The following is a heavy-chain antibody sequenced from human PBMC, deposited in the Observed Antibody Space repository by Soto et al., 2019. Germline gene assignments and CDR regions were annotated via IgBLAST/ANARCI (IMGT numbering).Heavy chain of an antibody. V-gene: IGHV3-48*03. CDR1: GFTFSSYE. J-gene: IGHJ6*02. Sequence: PGGSLRLSCGASGFTFSSYEMNWVRQAPGKGLEWVSYISYSGGTIYYADSVKGRFTTSRDNAKNSLYLQMNSLRAEDTAVYYCARERTGTRYYYGMDVWGQGTTVTVSS. D-gene: IGHD1-1*01. CDR2: ISYSGGTI. CDR3: ARERTGTRYYYGMDV.